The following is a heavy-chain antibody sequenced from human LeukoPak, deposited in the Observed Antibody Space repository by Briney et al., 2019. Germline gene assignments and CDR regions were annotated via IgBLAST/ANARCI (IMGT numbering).Heavy chain of an antibody. Sequence: GGSLRLSCAASGFTFSSYAMHWVRQAPGKGLEWVAVISYDGSNKYYADSVKGRFTISRDNSKNTLYLQMNSLRAEDTAVYYCASGGGDWVYWGQGTLVTVSS. CDR3: ASGGGDWVY. CDR2: ISYDGSNK. J-gene: IGHJ4*02. CDR1: GFTFSSYA. V-gene: IGHV3-30-3*01. D-gene: IGHD2-21*01.